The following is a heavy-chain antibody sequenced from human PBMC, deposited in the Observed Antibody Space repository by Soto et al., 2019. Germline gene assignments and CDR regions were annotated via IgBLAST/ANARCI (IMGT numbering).Heavy chain of an antibody. CDR2: ISGSGGST. V-gene: IGHV3-23*01. CDR1: GFTFSSYA. D-gene: IGHD2-15*01. Sequence: PGGSLRLSCAASGFTFSSYAMSWVRQAPGKGLEWVSAISGSGGSTYYADSVKGRFTISRDNSKNTLYLQMNSLRAEDTAVYYCAKGSACSGGRCYRWIATAPQSDYRGQATLLAVYS. J-gene: IGHJ4*02. CDR3: AKGSACSGGRCYRWIATAPQSDY.